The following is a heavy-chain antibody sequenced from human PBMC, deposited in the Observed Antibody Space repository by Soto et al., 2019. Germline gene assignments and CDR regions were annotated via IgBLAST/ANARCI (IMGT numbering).Heavy chain of an antibody. D-gene: IGHD2-2*01. CDR3: ARDKTRGYCSSTSCTRDAFDI. J-gene: IGHJ3*02. CDR1: GYTFTSYG. Sequence: QVQLVQSGAEVKKPGASVKVSCKASGYTFTSYGISWVRQAPGQGLEWMGWISAYNGNTNYAQKLQGRVTMTTDTSTSTAYMELWSLRSDDTAVYYCARDKTRGYCSSTSCTRDAFDIWGQGTMVTVSS. CDR2: ISAYNGNT. V-gene: IGHV1-18*01.